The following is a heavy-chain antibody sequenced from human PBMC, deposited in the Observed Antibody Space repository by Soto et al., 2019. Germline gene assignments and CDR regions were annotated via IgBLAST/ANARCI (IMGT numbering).Heavy chain of an antibody. J-gene: IGHJ4*02. CDR1: GYTFTSYA. V-gene: IGHV1-3*01. CDR3: ARDPGYSYGYN. Sequence: QVQLVQSGAEVKKPGASVKVSCKASGYTFTSYAMHWVRQAPGQRLEWMGWINAGNGNTKYSQKFQGRVTLTRDTSARPGYMELSSLRSEDTAVYYCARDPGYSYGYNWGQGTLVTVSS. CDR2: INAGNGNT. D-gene: IGHD5-18*01.